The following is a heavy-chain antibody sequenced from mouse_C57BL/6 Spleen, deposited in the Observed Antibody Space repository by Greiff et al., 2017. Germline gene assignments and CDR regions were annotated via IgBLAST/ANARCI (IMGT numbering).Heavy chain of an antibody. Sequence: EVQGVESGGGLVKPGGSLKLSCAASGFTFSDYGMHWVRQAPEKGLEWVAYISSGSSTIYYADTVKGRFTISRDNAKNTLFLQMTSLRSEDTAMYYCARPYDYGRDYYAMDYWGQGTSVTVSS. V-gene: IGHV5-17*01. CDR2: ISSGSSTI. D-gene: IGHD2-4*01. CDR1: GFTFSDYG. J-gene: IGHJ4*01. CDR3: ARPYDYGRDYYAMDY.